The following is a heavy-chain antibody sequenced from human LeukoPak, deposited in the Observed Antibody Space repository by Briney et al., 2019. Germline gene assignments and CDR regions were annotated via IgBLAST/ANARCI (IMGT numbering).Heavy chain of an antibody. J-gene: IGHJ4*02. CDR1: GFTSSSYA. V-gene: IGHV3-23*01. D-gene: IGHD3-10*01. CDR2: ISGSGDSA. Sequence: GGSLRLSCAASGFTSSSYAMSWVRQAPGKGLEWVSAISGSGDSAYYADSVKGRFSFSRDNSRNTLYLQMNGLRAEDTAVYYCAKKYGTGSYYFDYWGQGTLVTVSS. CDR3: AKKYGTGSYYFDY.